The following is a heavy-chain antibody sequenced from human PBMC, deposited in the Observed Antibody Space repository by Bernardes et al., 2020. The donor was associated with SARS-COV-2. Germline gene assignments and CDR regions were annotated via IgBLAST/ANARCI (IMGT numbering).Heavy chain of an antibody. D-gene: IGHD3-3*01. CDR3: ARVGRYDFWSGYFNHYYYGMDV. Sequence: ASVKVSCKASGYTFTSYGISWVRQAPGQGLEWMGWISAYNGNTNYAQKLQGRVTMTTDTSTSTAYMELRSLRSDDTAVYYCARVGRYDFWSGYFNHYYYGMDVWGQGTTVTVSS. J-gene: IGHJ6*02. V-gene: IGHV1-18*01. CDR2: ISAYNGNT. CDR1: GYTFTSYG.